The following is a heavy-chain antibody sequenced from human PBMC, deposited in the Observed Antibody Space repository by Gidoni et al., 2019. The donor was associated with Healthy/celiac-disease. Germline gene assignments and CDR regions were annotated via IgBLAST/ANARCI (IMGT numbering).Heavy chain of an antibody. CDR3: ARARGKLYYGCSVGY. Sequence: EVQLVETGGGWLQPGRSLRLSCAASGFTFDDYAMPWVRQAPGKGVEWVSVIRWNSGSIGYADSVKGRFTISRDNAQNSLYLQMNSLRAEDTALYYCARARGKLYYGCSVGYWGQGTLVTVSS. V-gene: IGHV3-9*01. J-gene: IGHJ4*02. CDR2: IRWNSGSI. D-gene: IGHD4-17*01. CDR1: GFTFDDYA.